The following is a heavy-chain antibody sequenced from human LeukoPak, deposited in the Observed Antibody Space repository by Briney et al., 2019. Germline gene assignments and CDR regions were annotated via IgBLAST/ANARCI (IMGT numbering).Heavy chain of an antibody. CDR3: ARVPTYYYGSGSYYNYYYYGMDV. V-gene: IGHV4-31*03. CDR1: GGSISSGGYY. J-gene: IGHJ6*04. D-gene: IGHD3-10*01. Sequence: SETLSLTCTVSGGSISSGGYYWSWVRQHPGAGLEWLGYIYYSGSTYYNPSLKSRVTISVDTSKNQFSLKLSSVTAADTAVYYCARVPTYYYGSGSYYNYYYYGMDVWGKGTTVTVSS. CDR2: IYYSGST.